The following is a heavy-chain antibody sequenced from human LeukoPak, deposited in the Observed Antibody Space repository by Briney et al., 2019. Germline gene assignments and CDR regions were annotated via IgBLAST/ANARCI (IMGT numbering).Heavy chain of an antibody. CDR2: IKSKTDGGTT. J-gene: IGHJ4*02. CDR3: AKDGGLWVSAHWGDS. CDR1: GFTFSNAW. D-gene: IGHD7-27*01. V-gene: IGHV3-15*07. Sequence: GGSLRLSCAASGFTFSNAWMNWVRQAPGKGLEWVGRIKSKTDGGTTDYAAPVKGRFTISRDDSKNTLYLQMNSLRAEDTAVYYCAKDGGLWVSAHWGDSWGRGTLVTVSS.